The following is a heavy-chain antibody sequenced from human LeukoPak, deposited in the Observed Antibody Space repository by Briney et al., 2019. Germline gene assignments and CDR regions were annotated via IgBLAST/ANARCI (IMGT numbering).Heavy chain of an antibody. D-gene: IGHD2-2*01. J-gene: IGHJ5*02. CDR2: ISGSGGST. Sequence: GGSLRLSCAASGFTLSSNAMNWVRQAPGKGLEWVSGISGSGGSTYYADSVKGRFTISRDKSKNTLYLLMISLRADDTAVYYCARSRPAAIGQDWFDPWGQGTLVTVSS. CDR3: ARSRPAAIGQDWFDP. V-gene: IGHV3-23*01. CDR1: GFTLSSNA.